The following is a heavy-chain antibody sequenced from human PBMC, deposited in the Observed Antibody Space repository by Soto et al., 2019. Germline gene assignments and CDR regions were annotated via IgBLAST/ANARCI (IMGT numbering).Heavy chain of an antibody. CDR1: GFTFRSYE. J-gene: IGHJ6*02. V-gene: IGHV3-48*03. D-gene: IGHD3-10*01. CDR2: ISTTGTST. Sequence: GGSLRLSCAASGFTFRSYEMNWVRQAPGGGLELVAFISTTGTSTKYADSVKGRFTIFRDNDQNSVYLQMDSLRVEDTAIYYCARARITMVREVIKYNMDVWGQGTTVTVSS. CDR3: ARARITMVREVIKYNMDV.